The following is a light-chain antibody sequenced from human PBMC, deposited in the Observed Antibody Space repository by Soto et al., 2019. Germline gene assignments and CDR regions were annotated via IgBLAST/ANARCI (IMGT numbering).Light chain of an antibody. CDR2: SAS. CDR1: QSVSGW. J-gene: IGKJ4*01. CDR3: QQYESYPLT. Sequence: DIQMTQPPSTLSASVGDRVTITCRASQSVSGWLAWYQQKPGKAPELLIYSASTLETGVLSRFSGSGSGTEFTLTVSSLQPDDFATYYRQQYESYPLTFGGGTKVNIK. V-gene: IGKV1-5*03.